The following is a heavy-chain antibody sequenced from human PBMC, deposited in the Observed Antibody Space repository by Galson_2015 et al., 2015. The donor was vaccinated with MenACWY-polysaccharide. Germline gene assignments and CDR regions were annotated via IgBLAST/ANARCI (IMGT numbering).Heavy chain of an antibody. CDR1: GFTFDDYA. CDR3: ARATYDYGSGTWQN. V-gene: IGHV3-9*01. Sequence: SLRLSCAASGFTFDDYAMHWVRQAPGKGLEWVSGISWNSGNIGYADSVKGRFTISRDNAKNSLYLQMNSLRAEDTAVYYCARATYDYGSGTWQNWGQGTQVTVSS. CDR2: ISWNSGNI. J-gene: IGHJ4*02. D-gene: IGHD3-10*01.